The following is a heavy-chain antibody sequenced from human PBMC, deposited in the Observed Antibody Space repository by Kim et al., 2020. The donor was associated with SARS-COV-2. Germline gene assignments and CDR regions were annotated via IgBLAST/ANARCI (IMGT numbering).Heavy chain of an antibody. Sequence: GGSLRLSCAASGFTFSSYAMHWVRQAPGKGLEWVAVISYDGSNKYYADSVKGRFTISRDNSKNTLYLQMNSLRAEDTAVYYCARDRAPRIVKRYGMDVWGQGTTVTVSS. D-gene: IGHD1-26*01. V-gene: IGHV3-30-3*01. J-gene: IGHJ6*02. CDR1: GFTFSSYA. CDR3: ARDRAPRIVKRYGMDV. CDR2: ISYDGSNK.